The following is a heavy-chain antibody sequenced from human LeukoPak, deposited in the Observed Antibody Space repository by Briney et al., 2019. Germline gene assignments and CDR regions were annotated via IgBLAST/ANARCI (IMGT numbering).Heavy chain of an antibody. CDR1: GFTFSSYA. CDR3: ARDWAGYGDYYYYYMDV. D-gene: IGHD4-17*01. CDR2: ISYDGSNK. Sequence: GGSLRLSCAASGFTFSSYAMHWVRQTPGKGLEWVAVISYDGSNKYYADSVKGRFTISRDNSKNTLYLQMNSLRSEDTAVYYCARDWAGYGDYYYYYMDVWGKGTPVTVSS. V-gene: IGHV3-30*04. J-gene: IGHJ6*03.